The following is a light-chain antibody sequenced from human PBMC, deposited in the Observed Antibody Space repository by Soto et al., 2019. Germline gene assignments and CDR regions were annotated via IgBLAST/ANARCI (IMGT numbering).Light chain of an antibody. Sequence: QSVLTQPASVSGSPGQSITISCTGSSSNIGAYDYVSWYQQHPGKAPKLMIYEVNNRPSGVSNRFSGSKSGNTASLTISRLQVEDEADYYCSSYTSSSTLVFGGGTKVTVL. J-gene: IGLJ2*01. CDR2: EVN. CDR1: SSNIGAYDY. V-gene: IGLV2-14*01. CDR3: SSYTSSSTLV.